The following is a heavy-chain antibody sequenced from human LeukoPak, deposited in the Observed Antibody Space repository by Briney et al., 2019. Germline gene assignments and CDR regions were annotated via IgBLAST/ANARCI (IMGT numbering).Heavy chain of an antibody. CDR2: IKQDGSGK. J-gene: IGHJ4*02. V-gene: IGHV3-7*01. Sequence: GGSLRLSCAASGFTFSTYWMSWVRQAPGKGLEWVANIKQDGSGKYYVDSVKGRFTIPRDNAKNSLFLQMNSLRAEDTAVYHCARVRCSSNSCFPDYWGQGTLVTVSS. CDR1: GFTFSTYW. CDR3: ARVRCSSNSCFPDY. D-gene: IGHD2-2*01.